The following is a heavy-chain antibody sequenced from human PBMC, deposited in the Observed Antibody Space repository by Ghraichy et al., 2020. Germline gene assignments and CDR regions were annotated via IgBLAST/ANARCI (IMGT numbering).Heavy chain of an antibody. CDR1: GGSFSGYY. V-gene: IGHV4-34*01. D-gene: IGHD6-6*01. CDR2: INHSGST. Sequence: SETLSLTCAVYGGSFSGYYWSWIRQPPRTGLEWIGEINHSGSTNYNPSLKRRVTISVDTSKNQFSLTLSSVTAAATAVYYCASRVVHSSSTLDYWGQGTLVTVSS. J-gene: IGHJ4*02. CDR3: ASRVVHSSSTLDY.